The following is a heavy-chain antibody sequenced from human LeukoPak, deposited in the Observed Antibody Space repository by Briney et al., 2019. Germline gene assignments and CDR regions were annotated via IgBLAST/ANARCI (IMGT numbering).Heavy chain of an antibody. CDR3: ARDRRYYDSSGYYFHWYFDL. Sequence: GGSLRLSCAASGFTVSSNYMSWVRQTPGKGLEWVSVIYSGISTYYADSVKGRFTISRDNSKNTLYLQMNSLRAEDTALYYCARDRRYYDSSGYYFHWYFDLWGRATLVTVSS. CDR1: GFTVSSNY. D-gene: IGHD3-22*01. V-gene: IGHV3-53*01. J-gene: IGHJ2*01. CDR2: IYSGIST.